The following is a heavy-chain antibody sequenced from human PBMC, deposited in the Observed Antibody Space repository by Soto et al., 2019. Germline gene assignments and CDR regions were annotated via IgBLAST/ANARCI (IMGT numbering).Heavy chain of an antibody. CDR3: ARRHIPGSTSFDP. D-gene: IGHD1-7*01. J-gene: IGHJ5*02. V-gene: IGHV4-39*01. CDR2: IYYSGST. Sequence: PSETLSLTCTVSGGSISSSNYYWGWIRQPPGKGLEWIGNIYYSGSTYYNPSLKSRLTISVDTSKNQFSLKLSSVTAADTAAYYCARRHIPGSTSFDPWGQGTLVTVAS. CDR1: GGSISSSNYY.